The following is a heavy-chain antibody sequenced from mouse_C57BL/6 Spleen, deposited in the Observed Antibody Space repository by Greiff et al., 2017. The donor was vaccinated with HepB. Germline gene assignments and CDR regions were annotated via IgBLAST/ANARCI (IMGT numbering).Heavy chain of an antibody. V-gene: IGHV6-6*01. D-gene: IGHD1-1*01. Sequence: EVKLQESGGGLVQPGGSMKLSCAASGFTFSDAWMDWVRQSPEKGLEWVAEIRNKANNHATYYAESVKGRFTISRDDSKSSVYLQMNSLRAEDTGIYYCTRTVVATYYFDYWGQGTTLTVSS. J-gene: IGHJ2*01. CDR3: TRTVVATYYFDY. CDR1: GFTFSDAW. CDR2: IRNKANNHAT.